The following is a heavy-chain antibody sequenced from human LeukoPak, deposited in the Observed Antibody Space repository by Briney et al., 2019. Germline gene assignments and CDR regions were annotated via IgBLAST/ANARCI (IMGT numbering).Heavy chain of an antibody. CDR1: GFIFDDYA. CDR2: ISWNSGDI. D-gene: IGHD1-26*01. J-gene: IGHJ4*02. CDR3: AKDTGGSYRRGYLDF. V-gene: IGHV3-9*01. Sequence: PGRPLRLSCAASGFIFDDYAMHWVRQAPGKGLEWVSGISWNSGDIGYADSVKGRLTISRDNAKNSLYLQMNSLRSEDTAFYYCAKDTGGSYRRGYLDFRGQGTLVTVSS.